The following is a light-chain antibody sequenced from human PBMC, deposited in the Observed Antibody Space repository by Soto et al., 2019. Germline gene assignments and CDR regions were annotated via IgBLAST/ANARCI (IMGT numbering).Light chain of an antibody. CDR2: DAS. Sequence: EIVFTQSPATLSLSRGERATLSCRPSQSVSSYLAWYQQKPGQAPRLLIYDASIRATGIPARFSGSGSGTDFTLPISSLEPEDFATYYCQHYNSYSEAFGQGTKVDIK. V-gene: IGKV3-11*01. J-gene: IGKJ1*01. CDR1: QSVSSY. CDR3: QHYNSYSEA.